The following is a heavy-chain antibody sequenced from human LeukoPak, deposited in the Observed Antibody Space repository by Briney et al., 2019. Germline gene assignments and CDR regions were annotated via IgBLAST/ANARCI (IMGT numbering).Heavy chain of an antibody. CDR1: GGTFSSYA. V-gene: IGHV1-69*04. J-gene: IGHJ4*02. CDR3: ARGPASIQLWYIDY. Sequence: ASVKVSCKASGGTFSSYAISWVRQAPGQGLEWMGRIIPILGIGNYAQKFQGRVTITAAKSASTASMELSRLRSEDTAVYYCARGPASIQLWYIDYWGQGTLVTVSS. CDR2: IIPILGIG. D-gene: IGHD5-18*01.